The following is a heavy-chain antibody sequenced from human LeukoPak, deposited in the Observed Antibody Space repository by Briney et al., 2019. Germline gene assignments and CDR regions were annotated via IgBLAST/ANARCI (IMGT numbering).Heavy chain of an antibody. CDR2: ISSSSSYI. D-gene: IGHD6-19*01. J-gene: IGHJ4*02. V-gene: IGHV3-21*01. Sequence: QPGRSLRLSCAASGFTFSNYGLHWVRQAPGKGLEWVSSISSSSSYIYYADSVKGRFTISRDNAKNSLYLQMNSLRAEDTAVYYCARDNLGDSSGSVAFDYWGQGTLVTVSS. CDR1: GFTFSNYG. CDR3: ARDNLGDSSGSVAFDY.